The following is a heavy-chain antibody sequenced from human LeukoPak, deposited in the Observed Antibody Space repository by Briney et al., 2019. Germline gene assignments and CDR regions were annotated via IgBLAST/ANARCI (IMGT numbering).Heavy chain of an antibody. J-gene: IGHJ4*02. CDR3: AKQLGYCSDGSCYFPY. D-gene: IGHD2-15*01. CDR1: GFTFSSSA. V-gene: IGHV3-23*01. CDR2: ISNNGGYT. Sequence: GGSLRLSCAASGFTFSSSAMSWVRQAPGKGLEWVSAISNNGGYTYYADSVQGRFTISRDNSKSTLCLQMNSLRAEDTAVYYCAKQLGYCSDGSCYFPYWGQGTQVTVSS.